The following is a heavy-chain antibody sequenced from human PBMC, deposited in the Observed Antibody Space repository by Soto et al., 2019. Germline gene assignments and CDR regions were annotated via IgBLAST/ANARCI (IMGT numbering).Heavy chain of an antibody. V-gene: IGHV4-34*01. J-gene: IGHJ6*02. CDR1: GGSFSGYY. Sequence: SETLSLTCAVYGGSFSGYYWSWIRQPPGKGLEWIGEINHSGSTNYNPSLKSRVTISVDTSKNQFYLKLSSVTAADTAVYYCARTGCIYRFNYYGIDVWGQGTTVTVSS. CDR2: INHSGST. D-gene: IGHD3-16*01. CDR3: ARTGCIYRFNYYGIDV.